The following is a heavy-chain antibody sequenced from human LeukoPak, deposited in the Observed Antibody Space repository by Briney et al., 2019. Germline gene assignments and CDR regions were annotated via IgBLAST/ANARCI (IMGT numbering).Heavy chain of an antibody. D-gene: IGHD6-19*01. CDR2: IIPIFGTA. Sequence: ASVKVSCKASGGTFSSYAISWVRQAPGQGLEWMGRIIPIFGTANYAQKFQGRVTITTDGSTSTAYMELSSLRSEDTAVYYCARGQGIIAVALDVWGKGTTVTVSS. V-gene: IGHV1-69*05. CDR3: ARGQGIIAVALDV. CDR1: GGTFSSYA. J-gene: IGHJ6*04.